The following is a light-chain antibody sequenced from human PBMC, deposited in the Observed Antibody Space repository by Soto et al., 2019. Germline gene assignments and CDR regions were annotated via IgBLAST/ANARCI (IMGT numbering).Light chain of an antibody. J-gene: IGLJ1*01. CDR2: EVS. Sequence: QSALTQPASVSGSPGQSITIPCTGTRSDLGGYKYVSWYQQHPGKAPKLIIFEVSNRPSGFSNRFSGSKSGNTASLTISGLQAEDEADYYCSSYTSSSTPYVFGTGTKLTVL. V-gene: IGLV2-14*01. CDR3: SSYTSSSTPYV. CDR1: RSDLGGYKY.